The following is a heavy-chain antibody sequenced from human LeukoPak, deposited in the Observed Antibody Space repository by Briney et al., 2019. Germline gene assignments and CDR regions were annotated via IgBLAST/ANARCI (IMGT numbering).Heavy chain of an antibody. J-gene: IGHJ4*02. CDR3: ARGVRDGYNRGFDY. D-gene: IGHD5-24*01. Sequence: SQTLSLTCALSGDSVSSNSAAWNWIRQSPSRGLEWLGRTYYRSKWYNDYAVSVKSRITINPDTSKNQFSLQLNSVTPEDTAVYYCARGVRDGYNRGFDYWGQGTLVTVSS. V-gene: IGHV6-1*01. CDR2: TYYRSKWYN. CDR1: GDSVSSNSAA.